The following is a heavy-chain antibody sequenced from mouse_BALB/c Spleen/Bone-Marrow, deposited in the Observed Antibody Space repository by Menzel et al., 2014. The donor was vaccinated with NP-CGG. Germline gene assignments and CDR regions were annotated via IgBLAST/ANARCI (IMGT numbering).Heavy chain of an antibody. CDR1: GYSFTTYW. CDR3: AREKVYYGISLFDD. V-gene: IGHV1-61*01. CDR2: IHPSDSET. D-gene: IGHD2-1*01. Sequence: QVQLQQWGTELLRPGASGKLSCKASGYSFTTYWMNWVKQRPGQGLEWIGMIHPSDSETRLNQKFKDKATLTVDKSSSTVYMKLNSPTSEDSAIYYCAREKVYYGISLFDDWGQADLVTVSP. J-gene: IGHJ3*01.